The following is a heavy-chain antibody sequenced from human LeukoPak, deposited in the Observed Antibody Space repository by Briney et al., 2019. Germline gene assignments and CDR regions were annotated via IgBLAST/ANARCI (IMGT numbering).Heavy chain of an antibody. CDR2: IDWDDDK. V-gene: IGHV2-70*01. CDR1: GCSLRTSGRC. Sequence: FGRTLVNPKRTLTLTCTFSGCSLRTSGRCVRWIRQSPGKSLEWLAPIDWDDDKYYSTSLKTRLTISKDTSKYQVVLTMTNMDPVDTATYYCARIMTTVTHDAHDIWGQGTMVTVSS. CDR3: ARIMTTVTHDAHDI. D-gene: IGHD4-17*01. J-gene: IGHJ3*02.